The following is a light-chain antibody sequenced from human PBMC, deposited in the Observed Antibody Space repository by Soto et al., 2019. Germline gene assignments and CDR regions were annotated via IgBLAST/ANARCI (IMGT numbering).Light chain of an antibody. CDR1: QSVLYSPINQQC. V-gene: IGKV4-1*01. Sequence: DIVMTQSPDSLAVFLGATATINCESSQSVLYSPINQQCLAWYQHKPGQPPKLLIYWATNRESGAPDRFNGRGSGTDFTLSISHLQAENVAVYVCQQYCDTPSTFGRGTKGEI. CDR3: QQYCDTPST. CDR2: WAT. J-gene: IGKJ4*02.